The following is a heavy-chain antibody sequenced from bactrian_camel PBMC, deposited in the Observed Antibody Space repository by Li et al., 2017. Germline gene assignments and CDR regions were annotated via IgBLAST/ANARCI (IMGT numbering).Heavy chain of an antibody. CDR2: FTGGAGT. Sequence: HVQLVESGGGSVQAGGSLRLSCAASAATYCMGWFRQAPGREREAVARAFTGGAGTYLSESVKGRFTVSLRGTTLYLQMNSLKPEDTAMYYCAADSPTCNYYSDYYKVGQGTQVTVS. V-gene: IGHV3S53*01. CDR1: AATYC. D-gene: IGHD4*01. J-gene: IGHJ4*01.